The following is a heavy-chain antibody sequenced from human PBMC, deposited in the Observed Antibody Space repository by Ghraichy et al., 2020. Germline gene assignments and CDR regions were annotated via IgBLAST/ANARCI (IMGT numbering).Heavy chain of an antibody. J-gene: IGHJ6*02. CDR3: ARGGYGMDV. V-gene: IGHV3-53*01. CDR2: MYIGGST. CDR1: GLSVSNNY. Sequence: GSLRLSCAASGLSVSNNYMSWVRQAPGKGLEWVSVMYIGGSTYYADSVKGRFTISRDSSKNTLNLQMNSLRAEDTTVYYCARGGYGMDVWGQGTTVTVSS.